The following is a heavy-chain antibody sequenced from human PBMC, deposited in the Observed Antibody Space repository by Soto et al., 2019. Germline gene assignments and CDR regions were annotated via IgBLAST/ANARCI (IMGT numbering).Heavy chain of an antibody. CDR1: GFTFSSYP. Sequence: GGSLGPSCAPSGFTFSSYPLTWARRAPGKGLEWVSGISGSGTNTYYADSVKGRFTISRDNSKNTLYLQVNSLRAEDTAVYYCAKDRRGYSYGSLDYWGQGTLVTVSS. J-gene: IGHJ4*02. D-gene: IGHD5-18*01. CDR3: AKDRRGYSYGSLDY. CDR2: ISGSGTNT. V-gene: IGHV3-23*01.